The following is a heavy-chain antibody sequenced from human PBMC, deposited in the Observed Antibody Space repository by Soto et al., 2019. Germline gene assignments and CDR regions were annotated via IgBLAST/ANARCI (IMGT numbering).Heavy chain of an antibody. V-gene: IGHV1-69*06. J-gene: IGHJ4*02. CDR3: ARDVVKRSYYDFCSGSLF. D-gene: IGHD3-3*01. CDR2: IIPIFGTA. Sequence: SVKVSCKASGGTFSSYAISWVRQAPGQGLEWMGGIIPIFGTANYAQKFQGRVTITADKSTSTGYMELSSVRVNDTAMYYCARDVVKRSYYDFCSGSLFWGQGSLVTVSS. CDR1: GGTFSSYA.